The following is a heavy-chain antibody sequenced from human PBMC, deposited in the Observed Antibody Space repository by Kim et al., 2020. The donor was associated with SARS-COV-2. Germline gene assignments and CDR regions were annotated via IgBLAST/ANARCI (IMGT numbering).Heavy chain of an antibody. CDR3: ARPSFCSGGICPYHDY. CDR2: VNAGNGDT. V-gene: IGHV1-3*01. Sequence: ASVKGSCKASGYTFTKYGVHWVRQAPGQSLEWMGWVNAGNGDTHYSPKFHDRVTITRDTSATTAYMELRSLRSEDTAVYYCARPSFCSGGICPYHDYWGPGTLVTVHS. CDR1: GYTFTKYG. J-gene: IGHJ4*02. D-gene: IGHD2-8*02.